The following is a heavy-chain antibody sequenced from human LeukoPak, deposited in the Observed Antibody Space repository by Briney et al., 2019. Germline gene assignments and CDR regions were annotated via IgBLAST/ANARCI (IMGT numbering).Heavy chain of an antibody. CDR1: GFTFSSYA. V-gene: IGHV3-23*01. Sequence: PGGSLRLSCAASGFTFSSYAMSWVRQAPGKGLEWVSAISGSGGSTYYADSVKGRFTISRDNSKNTLYLQMNSLRVEDTAVYYCANGDSGSLHLQHWGQGTLVTVSS. CDR3: ANGDSGSLHLQH. D-gene: IGHD1-26*01. CDR2: ISGSGGST. J-gene: IGHJ1*01.